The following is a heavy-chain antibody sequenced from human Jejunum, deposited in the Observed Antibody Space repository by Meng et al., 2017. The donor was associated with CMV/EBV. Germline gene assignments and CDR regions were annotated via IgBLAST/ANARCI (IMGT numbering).Heavy chain of an antibody. D-gene: IGHD2-21*01. CDR3: ARIVAYGNAHYGMDV. CDR1: FSFTSYW. CDR2: VNQDGPET. V-gene: IGHV3-7*01. Sequence: FSFTSYWMTWLRQAPGSGLEWVANVNQDGPETYYVDSVRGRFTISRDNAKNSLYLQMNNLRVEDTAVYSCARIVAYGNAHYGMDVWGQGTTVTVSS. J-gene: IGHJ6*02.